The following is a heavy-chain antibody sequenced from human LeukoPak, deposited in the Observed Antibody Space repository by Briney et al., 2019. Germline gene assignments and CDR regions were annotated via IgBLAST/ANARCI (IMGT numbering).Heavy chain of an antibody. CDR2: IYHSGNT. CDR3: ARGGIVARLIDY. Sequence: SETLSLTCTVSGYSISSGYYWGWIRQPPGKGLEWIGSIYHSGNTYYNPSLKSRVTISVDTSKNQFSLKLSSVTAADTAVYYCARGGIVARLIDYWGQGTLVTVSS. J-gene: IGHJ4*02. V-gene: IGHV4-38-2*02. CDR1: GYSISSGYY. D-gene: IGHD6-6*01.